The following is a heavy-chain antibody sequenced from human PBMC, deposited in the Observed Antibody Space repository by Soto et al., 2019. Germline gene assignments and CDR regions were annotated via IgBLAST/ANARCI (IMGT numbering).Heavy chain of an antibody. CDR2: ISGSGGST. CDR1: GFTFSSYA. V-gene: IGHV3-23*01. D-gene: IGHD2-2*01. CDR3: AKVLSCISTSCFTYYYYRGMDF. Sequence: EGSLRLSCAASGFTFSSYAMSWVRQAPGKGLEWVSAISGSGGSTYYADSVKGRFTISRDNSKNTLYLQMNSLRAEDTAVYYCAKVLSCISTSCFTYYYYRGMDFWGQGPSVNLS. J-gene: IGHJ6*02.